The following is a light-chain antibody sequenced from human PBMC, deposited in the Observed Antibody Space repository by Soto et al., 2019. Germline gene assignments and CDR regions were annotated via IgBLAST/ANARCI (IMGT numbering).Light chain of an antibody. Sequence: DIVMTQSPDSLAVSLGERATINCKSSQSVLYSSNNRDSLAWYQQKPGLPPKLLIYWASIRASGVPDRFSGGGSGTDFTITISSLQAEDGAVYYCQQYYSTMYTFGQGTKLAIK. CDR2: WAS. CDR3: QQYYSTMYT. CDR1: QSVLYSSNNRDS. V-gene: IGKV4-1*01. J-gene: IGKJ2*01.